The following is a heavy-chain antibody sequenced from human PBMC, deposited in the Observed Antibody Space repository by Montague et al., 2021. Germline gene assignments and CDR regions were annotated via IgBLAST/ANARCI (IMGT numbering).Heavy chain of an antibody. CDR3: AKQDYFVSGTSYKGFDP. V-gene: IGHV4-59*08. Sequence: SETLSLTCTVSSGSIFHAHWSWVRQPPGKGLEWLGSMFYGGATSNNPSLKSQVTMSIDTSTNQFSLKLSFVTAADTAVYYCAKQDYFVSGTSYKGFDPWGQGILVTVSS. J-gene: IGHJ5*02. D-gene: IGHD3-10*01. CDR2: MFYGGAT. CDR1: SGSIFHAH.